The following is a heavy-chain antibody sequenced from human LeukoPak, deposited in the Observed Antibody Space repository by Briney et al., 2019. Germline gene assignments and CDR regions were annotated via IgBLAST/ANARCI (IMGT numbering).Heavy chain of an antibody. CDR1: GYTFSNYW. CDR3: ARLGYCSGANRYSASHY. Sequence: GESLKISCKSSGYTFSNYWIGWVRQMPGKGLEWMAIIYPGDSETKYSPSFRGQVTISADKSISTAYLQWSSLGASDTAMYYCARLGYCSGANRYSASHYWGQGTLVTVSS. D-gene: IGHD2-15*01. J-gene: IGHJ4*02. V-gene: IGHV5-51*01. CDR2: IYPGDSET.